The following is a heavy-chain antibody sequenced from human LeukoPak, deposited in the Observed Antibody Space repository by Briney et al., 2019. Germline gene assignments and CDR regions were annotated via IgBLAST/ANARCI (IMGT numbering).Heavy chain of an antibody. CDR1: GFTFSSYE. CDR2: ISSSGSTI. Sequence: YPGGSLRLSCAASGFTFSSYEMNWVRQAPGKGPEWVSYISSSGSTIYYADSVKGRFTISRDNAKNSLYLQMNSLRAEDTAVYYCARGGPYYDILTGYYTLIDYWGQGTLVTVSS. CDR3: ARGGPYYDILTGYYTLIDY. D-gene: IGHD3-9*01. V-gene: IGHV3-48*03. J-gene: IGHJ4*02.